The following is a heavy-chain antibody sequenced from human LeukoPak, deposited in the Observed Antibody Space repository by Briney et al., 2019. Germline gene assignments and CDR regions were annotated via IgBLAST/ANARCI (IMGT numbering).Heavy chain of an antibody. Sequence: GGSLRLSCAASGFTFSGYGMHWVRQAPGKGLEWVAVISYDGSNKYYADSVKGRFTISRDNSKNTLYLQMSSLRAEDTAVYYCVKSPCYYDSSGYYSGGAFDIWGQGTMVTVSS. J-gene: IGHJ3*02. CDR3: VKSPCYYDSSGYYSGGAFDI. V-gene: IGHV3-30*18. CDR2: ISYDGSNK. D-gene: IGHD3-22*01. CDR1: GFTFSGYG.